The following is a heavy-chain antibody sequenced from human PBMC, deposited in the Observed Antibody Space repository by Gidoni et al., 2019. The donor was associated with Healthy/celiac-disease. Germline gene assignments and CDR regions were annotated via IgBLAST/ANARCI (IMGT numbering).Heavy chain of an antibody. CDR1: GFTFSSYA. V-gene: IGHV3-23*01. D-gene: IGHD6-6*01. CDR3: AKPLIAARGYYYYGMDV. J-gene: IGHJ6*02. Sequence: EVQLLESGGGWVQPGGSLRLSCAASGFTFSSYAMSWVRQAPGKGLEWVSAISGSGGSTYYADSVKGRFTISRDNSKNTLYLQMNSLRAEDTAVYYCAKPLIAARGYYYYGMDVWGQGTTVTVSS. CDR2: ISGSGGST.